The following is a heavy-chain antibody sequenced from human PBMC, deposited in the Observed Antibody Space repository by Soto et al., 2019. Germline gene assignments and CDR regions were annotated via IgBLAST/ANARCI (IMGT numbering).Heavy chain of an antibody. V-gene: IGHV3-30-3*01. CDR1: GFTFSKYA. J-gene: IGHJ4*02. CDR2: ITYDGSDN. Sequence: QVQLVESGGGVVQPGRSLRLSCAASGFTFSKYAMHWVRQAPAKGLEWVAVITYDGSDNFYADSVRGRFTISRDNSENTLYLQMNSLRVEDTAVYYCAAHGSGTSFYFDYWGQGALVTVSS. CDR3: AAHGSGTSFYFDY. D-gene: IGHD3-10*01.